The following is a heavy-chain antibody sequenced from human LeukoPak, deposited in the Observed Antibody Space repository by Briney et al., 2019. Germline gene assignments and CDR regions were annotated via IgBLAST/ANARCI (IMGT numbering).Heavy chain of an antibody. CDR2: IYPGDSDT. Sequence: GESLKISCKAFGYSFNSYWIGWVRQMPGKGLEWMGIIYPGDSDTRYSPSFQGQVTISADKSISTAYLQWSSLKASDTAMYYRARQRGYCSSTSCYGAYFDYWGQGTLVTVSS. D-gene: IGHD2-2*01. CDR3: ARQRGYCSSTSCYGAYFDY. J-gene: IGHJ4*02. CDR1: GYSFNSYW. V-gene: IGHV5-51*01.